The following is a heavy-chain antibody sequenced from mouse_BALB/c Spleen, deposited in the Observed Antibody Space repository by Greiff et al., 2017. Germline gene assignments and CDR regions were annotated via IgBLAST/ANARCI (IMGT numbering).Heavy chain of an antibody. J-gene: IGHJ4*01. D-gene: IGHD4-1*01. CDR3: ARLTGDYAMDY. CDR2: ILPGSGST. V-gene: IGHV1-9*01. CDR1: GYTFSSYW. Sequence: QGQLQQSGAELMKPGASVKISCKATGYTFSSYWIEWVKQRPGHGLEWIGEILPGSGSTNYNEKFKGKATFTADTSSNTAYMQLSSLTSEDSAVYYCARLTGDYAMDYWGQGTSVTVSS.